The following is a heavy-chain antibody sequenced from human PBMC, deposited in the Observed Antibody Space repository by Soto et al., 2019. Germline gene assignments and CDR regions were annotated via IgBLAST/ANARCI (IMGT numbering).Heavy chain of an antibody. CDR1: GFSLSTSGVG. CDR3: AHPGSSGYWVDY. CDR2: IYWDDDK. V-gene: IGHV2-5*02. D-gene: IGHD3-22*01. J-gene: IGHJ4*02. Sequence: QITLKESGPTLVKPTQTLTLTCTFSGFSLSTSGVGVGWIRQPPGKALEWLALIYWDDDKRYSPSLKSRLIITKDTSKNHVVLTMTNMDPVDTATYYCAHPGSSGYWVDYWGQGTLVTVSS.